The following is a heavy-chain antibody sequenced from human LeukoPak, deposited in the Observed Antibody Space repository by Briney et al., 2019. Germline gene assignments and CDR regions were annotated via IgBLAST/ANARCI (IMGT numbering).Heavy chain of an antibody. D-gene: IGHD6-19*01. J-gene: IGHJ4*02. CDR1: GGSFSGYY. Sequence: SETLSLTCAVYGGSFSGYYWSWIRQPPGKGLEWIGEINHSGSTNYNPSLKSRVTISVDKSKNQFSLKLSSVTAADTAVYYCARYHARGSARPSSGWYYFDYWGQGTLVTVSS. V-gene: IGHV4-34*01. CDR2: INHSGST. CDR3: ARYHARGSARPSSGWYYFDY.